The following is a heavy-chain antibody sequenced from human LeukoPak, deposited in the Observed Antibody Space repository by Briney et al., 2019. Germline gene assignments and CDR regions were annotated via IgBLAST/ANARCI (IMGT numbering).Heavy chain of an antibody. CDR1: GYTFTGYY. D-gene: IGHD2-15*01. CDR2: INPNSGGT. Sequence: ASVKVSCKASGYTFTGYYMHWVRQAPGQGLEWMGWINPNSGGTNYAQKFQGRVTMTRDTSISTAYMELSRLRSDDTAVYYCARDGCGSYNYYMDVWGKGTTVTVSS. CDR3: ARDGCGSYNYYMDV. J-gene: IGHJ6*03. V-gene: IGHV1-2*02.